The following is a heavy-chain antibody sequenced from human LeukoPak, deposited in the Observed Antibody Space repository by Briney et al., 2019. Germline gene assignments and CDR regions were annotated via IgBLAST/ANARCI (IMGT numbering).Heavy chain of an antibody. V-gene: IGHV4-61*01. CDR1: GYSISSGNY. D-gene: IGHD5-18*01. J-gene: IGHJ6*03. CDR3: ARERGRSYGSVPYYYYYMDV. CDR2: IYYSGST. Sequence: PSETLSLTCTVSGYSISSGNYWDWIRQPPGKGLEWIGYIYYSGSTNYNPSLKSRVTISVDTSKNQFSLKLSSVTAADTAVYYCARERGRSYGSVPYYYYYMDVWGKGTTVTVSS.